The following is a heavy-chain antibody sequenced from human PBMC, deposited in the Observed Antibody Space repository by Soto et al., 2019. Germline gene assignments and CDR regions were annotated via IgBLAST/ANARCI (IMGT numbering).Heavy chain of an antibody. CDR2: IYYTGSA. CDR1: GDSSISGPYY. J-gene: IGHJ4*02. V-gene: IGHV4-30-4*01. CDR3: ARGLSPAFRGLFYFDS. D-gene: IGHD3-16*01. Sequence: QVQLQESGPGLVKPSQTLARTCTVSGDSSISGPYYWSWIRQLPGKGLEYIGYIYYTGSAYHNPSLKSRLNISIDTTKDQFSLMLTSVTAADTGVYFCARGLSPAFRGLFYFDSWGQGTLVTVSS.